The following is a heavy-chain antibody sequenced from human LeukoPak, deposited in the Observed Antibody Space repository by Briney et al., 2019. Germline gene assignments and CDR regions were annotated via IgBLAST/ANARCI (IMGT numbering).Heavy chain of an antibody. V-gene: IGHV4-59*01. CDR3: ARVGFGGHLDY. Sequence: SETLSLTCTVSGGSINSYYWSWIRQPPGKGLEWIGYIYYSGSAKYNPSLECRVTISVDTSKNQFSLKLSSVTAADTALYYCARVGFGGHLDYWGQGTLVTVSS. CDR1: GGSINSYY. J-gene: IGHJ4*02. CDR2: IYYSGSA. D-gene: IGHD2-15*01.